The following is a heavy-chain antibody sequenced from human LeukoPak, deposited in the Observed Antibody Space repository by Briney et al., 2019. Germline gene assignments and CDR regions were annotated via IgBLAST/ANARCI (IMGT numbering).Heavy chain of an antibody. CDR3: ASEYRSDSYFDL. CDR1: GGSFSRSNYY. Sequence: SETLSLTCTVSGGSFSRSNYYWTWIRQPPGKGLEWIGYMYYSGSTYYNPSPKSRVTISIDTSKNQFSLKLSSVTAADTAVYYCASEYRSDSYFDLWGRGTLVTVSS. J-gene: IGHJ2*01. V-gene: IGHV4-61*01. D-gene: IGHD6-19*01. CDR2: MYYSGST.